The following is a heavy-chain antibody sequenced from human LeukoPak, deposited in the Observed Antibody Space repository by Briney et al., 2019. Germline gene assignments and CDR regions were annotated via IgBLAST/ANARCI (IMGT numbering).Heavy chain of an antibody. J-gene: IGHJ4*02. V-gene: IGHV3-23*01. CDR1: GFTFSSYG. CDR3: AKRRVLLETN. CDR2: ISGSGGST. D-gene: IGHD3-10*01. Sequence: GGSLRLSCAASGFTFSSYGMSWVRQAPGKGLEWVLAISGSGGSTYYADSVKGRFTISRDNSKNTLYLQMNSLRAEDTAVYYCAKRRVLLETNWGQGTLVTVSS.